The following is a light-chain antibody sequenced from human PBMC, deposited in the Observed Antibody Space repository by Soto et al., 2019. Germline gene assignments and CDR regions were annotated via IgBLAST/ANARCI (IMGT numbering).Light chain of an antibody. Sequence: EIVLAQSPGTLSLSPRERATLSCRTSQTISNTYLAWYQHKPGQAPRLLIYGASNRATGIPDRFSGSGSGTDFSLTIGRVEPEDFAVYYCQQYVTSPPGYTFGQGTRLE. V-gene: IGKV3-20*01. CDR2: GAS. CDR1: QTISNTY. J-gene: IGKJ2*01. CDR3: QQYVTSPPGYT.